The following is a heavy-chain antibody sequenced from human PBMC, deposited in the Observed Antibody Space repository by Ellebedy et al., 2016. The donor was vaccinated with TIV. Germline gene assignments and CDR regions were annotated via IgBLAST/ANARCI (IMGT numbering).Heavy chain of an antibody. CDR1: GFTFSSYD. CDR3: VRDAKGGSFDF. Sequence: PGGSLRLSCAASGFTFSSYDMNWVRQAPGKGLEWISFITVSSGTIYYADSVQGRFTVSRDNAMNSLFLLMNSLRDEDTAVYYCVRDAKGGSFDFWGKGTPVTVSS. V-gene: IGHV3-48*02. D-gene: IGHD2-15*01. J-gene: IGHJ4*02. CDR2: ITVSSGTI.